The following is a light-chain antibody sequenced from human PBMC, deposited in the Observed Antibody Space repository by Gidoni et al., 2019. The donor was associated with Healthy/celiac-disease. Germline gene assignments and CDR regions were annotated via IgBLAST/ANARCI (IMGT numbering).Light chain of an antibody. CDR1: QSVSSSY. Sequence: VLTQSQGTLSLSPGERATLSCRASQSVSSSYLAWYQQKPGQAPRLLIYGASSRATGIPDRFSGSGSGTDFTLTISRLEPEDFAVYYCQQYGSSPWTFGQGTKVEIK. CDR2: GAS. J-gene: IGKJ1*01. V-gene: IGKV3-20*01. CDR3: QQYGSSPWT.